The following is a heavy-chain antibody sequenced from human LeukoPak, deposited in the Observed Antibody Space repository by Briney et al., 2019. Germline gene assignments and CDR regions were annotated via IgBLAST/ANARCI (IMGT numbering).Heavy chain of an antibody. CDR1: GGSISSGGYY. CDR3: ASYHFLGVVRDV. J-gene: IGHJ6*04. CDR2: TYYSGST. D-gene: IGHD4-23*01. V-gene: IGHV4-31*03. Sequence: SETLSLTCTVSGGSISSGGYYWSWIRQHPGKGLEWIGYTYYSGSTYYNPSLKSRVTISVDTSKNQFSLKLSSVTAADTAVYYCASYHFLGVVRDVWGKGTTVTVSS.